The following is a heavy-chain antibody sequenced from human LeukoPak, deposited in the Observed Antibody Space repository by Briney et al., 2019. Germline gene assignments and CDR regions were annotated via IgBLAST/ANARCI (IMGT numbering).Heavy chain of an antibody. V-gene: IGHV4-39*07. CDR1: GGSISSSSYY. J-gene: IGHJ3*02. D-gene: IGHD3-22*01. CDR3: ARLLDYDSSGYPDTFDI. Sequence: SETLSLTCTVSGGSISSSSYYWGWIRQPPGKGLEWIGSIYYIGSTNFNPSLKSRVTISIDTSKNHFSLKLSSLTAADTAVYYCARLLDYDSSGYPDTFDIWGQGTMVTVSS. CDR2: IYYIGST.